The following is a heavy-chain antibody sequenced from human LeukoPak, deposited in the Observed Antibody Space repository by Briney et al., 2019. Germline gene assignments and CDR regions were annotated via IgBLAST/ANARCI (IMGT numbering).Heavy chain of an antibody. CDR1: GFTFSSYA. Sequence: GGSLRLSCEASGFTFSSYAMSWVRQTPGKGLEWVSAIVGSGGGTYYAESVMGRFTISRDNSKNTVCLQMNSLRAEDTAVYFCAKEYGYDYNYFYSMDVWGKGTTVTISS. J-gene: IGHJ6*03. CDR3: AKEYGYDYNYFYSMDV. CDR2: IVGSGGGT. D-gene: IGHD1-1*01. V-gene: IGHV3-23*01.